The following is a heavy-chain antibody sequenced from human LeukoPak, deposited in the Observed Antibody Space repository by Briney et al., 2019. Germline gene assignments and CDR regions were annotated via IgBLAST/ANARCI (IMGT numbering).Heavy chain of an antibody. Sequence: SGPTLVNPRQTLTLTCIFSGFSLTTSGMRVTWIRQPPGKALEWLSRIDWDDDKFYSASLKTRLTISKDTSKKQVVLTMTDMDPVDTATYYCGRIPRPLAVEYLGQGTLVTVSS. V-gene: IGHV2-70*04. CDR3: GRIPRPLAVEY. J-gene: IGHJ4*02. CDR1: GFSLTTSGMR. CDR2: IDWDDDK.